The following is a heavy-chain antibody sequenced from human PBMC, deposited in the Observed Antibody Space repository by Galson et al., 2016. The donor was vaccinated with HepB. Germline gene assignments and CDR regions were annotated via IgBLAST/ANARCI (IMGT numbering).Heavy chain of an antibody. V-gene: IGHV3-30-3*01. J-gene: IGHJ4*02. D-gene: IGHD1-14*01. CDR3: ARDEDEPSYTIDF. CDR1: GFTFSTYA. Sequence: SLRLSCAASGFTFSTYAMHWVRQAPGKGLEWVAVISYDGNKKYYAASVNGRFTTARDNSGNTLYLQMHSLRAEDTAVYYCARDEDEPSYTIDFWGQGTLVSVSS. CDR2: ISYDGNKK.